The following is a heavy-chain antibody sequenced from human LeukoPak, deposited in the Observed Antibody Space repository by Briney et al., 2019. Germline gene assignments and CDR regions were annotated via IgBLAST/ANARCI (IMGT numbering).Heavy chain of an antibody. CDR3: AREARDRLIMYNWFDP. J-gene: IGHJ5*02. CDR1: GFTFSSYV. CDR2: ISYDGSNK. V-gene: IGHV3-30*04. D-gene: IGHD5-12*01. Sequence: GGSLRLSCAASGFTFSSYVMHWVRQAPGKGLEWVAVISYDGSNKYYADSVKGRFTISRDNSKNTLYLQMNSLRAEDTAVYYCAREARDRLIMYNWFDPWDQGTLVTVSS.